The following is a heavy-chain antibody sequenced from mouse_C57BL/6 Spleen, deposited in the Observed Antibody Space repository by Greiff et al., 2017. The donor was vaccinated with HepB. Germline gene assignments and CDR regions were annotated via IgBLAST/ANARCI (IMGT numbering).Heavy chain of an antibody. Sequence: VQLQQSGPELVKPGASVKISCKASGYAFSSSWMNWVKQRPGKGLEWIGRIYPGDGDTNYNGKFKGKATLTADKSSSTAYMQLSSLTSEDSAVYFCSRTYGISYSAWFAYWGQGTLVTVSA. D-gene: IGHD1-1*01. CDR2: IYPGDGDT. J-gene: IGHJ3*01. V-gene: IGHV1-82*01. CDR3: SRTYGISYSAWFAY. CDR1: GYAFSSSW.